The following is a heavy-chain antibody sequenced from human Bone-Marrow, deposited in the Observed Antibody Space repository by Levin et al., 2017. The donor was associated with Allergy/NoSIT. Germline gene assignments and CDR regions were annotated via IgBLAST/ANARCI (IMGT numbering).Heavy chain of an antibody. D-gene: IGHD6-19*01. J-gene: IGHJ4*02. CDR2: ISGGGGRT. Sequence: GESLKISCTAPGFTFSTYAMSWVRQAPGKGLEWVSSISGGGGRTDYADPVKGRFTISRDNSKHTLYLQMNSLRVEDTAVYYCAKGMELWDIIAVGPPFDYWGKGTLVTVSS. V-gene: IGHV3-23*01. CDR1: GFTFSTYA. CDR3: AKGMELWDIIAVGPPFDY.